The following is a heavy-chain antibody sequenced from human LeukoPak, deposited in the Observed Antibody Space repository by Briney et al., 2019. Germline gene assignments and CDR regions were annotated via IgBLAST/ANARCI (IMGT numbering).Heavy chain of an antibody. CDR1: GFTFSSYA. CDR3: ARDRPLPGTSAPYFDY. V-gene: IGHV3-30*14. Sequence: GGSLRLSCAASGFTFSSYAMHWVRQAPGKGLEWVAVISYDGSNKYYADSVKGRFTISRDNSKNTLYLQMNSLRAEDTALYYCARDRPLPGTSAPYFDYWGQGTLVTVSS. CDR2: ISYDGSNK. D-gene: IGHD1-1*01. J-gene: IGHJ4*02.